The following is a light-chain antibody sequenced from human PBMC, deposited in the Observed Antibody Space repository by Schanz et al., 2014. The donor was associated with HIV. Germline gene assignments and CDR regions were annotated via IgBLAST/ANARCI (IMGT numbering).Light chain of an antibody. V-gene: IGLV1-40*01. Sequence: QSVLTQPPSVSGAPGQRVTISCTGSSSNIEANYDIHWYQHLPGQAPKVLIHGNTNRPSGVPARFSASKSGTSACLVITGLEPEDECDYYFSSYATTKHLLFGGGTKLTVL. J-gene: IGLJ2*01. CDR2: GNT. CDR3: SSYATTKHLL. CDR1: SSNIEANYD.